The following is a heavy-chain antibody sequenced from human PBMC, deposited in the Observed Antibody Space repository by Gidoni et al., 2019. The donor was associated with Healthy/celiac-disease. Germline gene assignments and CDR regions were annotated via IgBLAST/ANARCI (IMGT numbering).Heavy chain of an antibody. CDR1: GFTFRSYS. CDR2: ISSSSSTI. D-gene: IGHD6-13*01. J-gene: IGHJ4*02. V-gene: IGHV3-48*01. CDR3: ARGWAAAAGFEGVNTPDY. Sequence: EVQLVESGGGLVQPGGSLRLSCAASGFTFRSYSMNWVRQAPGKGLEWVSYISSSSSTIYYADSVKGRFTISRDNAKNSLYLQMNSLRAEDTAVYYCARGWAAAAGFEGVNTPDYWGQGTLVTVSS.